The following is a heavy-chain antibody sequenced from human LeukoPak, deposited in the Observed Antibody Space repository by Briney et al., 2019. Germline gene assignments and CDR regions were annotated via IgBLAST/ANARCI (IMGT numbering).Heavy chain of an antibody. Sequence: AAAVKVSCKASGYSFTSYCISWVRQAPGQGREWMGGVSAYNGDTNYAQKLQGRVTMTTDTSTSTAYMELRSPRSDDTAVYYCARDLGTSLVDYWGQGTLVTVSS. D-gene: IGHD1-7*01. J-gene: IGHJ4*02. CDR3: ARDLGTSLVDY. CDR1: GYSFTSYC. V-gene: IGHV1-18*01. CDR2: VSAYNGDT.